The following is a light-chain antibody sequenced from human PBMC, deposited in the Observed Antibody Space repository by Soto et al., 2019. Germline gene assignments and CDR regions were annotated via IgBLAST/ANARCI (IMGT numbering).Light chain of an antibody. CDR3: AAWDVSLNGHV. CDR2: SNT. V-gene: IGLV1-44*01. CDR1: SSNIGSRT. Sequence: QAVVTQPPSASGTPGQRVTISCSGSSSNIGSRTANWYQQLPGAAPKLLIYSNTQRPSGVPDRFSGSKAGTSASLDISGLQPEDEAHYYCAAWDVSLNGHVFGGGTKVTVL. J-gene: IGLJ2*01.